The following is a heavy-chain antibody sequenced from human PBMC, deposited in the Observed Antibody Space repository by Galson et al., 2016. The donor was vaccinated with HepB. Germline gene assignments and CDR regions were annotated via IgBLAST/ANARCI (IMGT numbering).Heavy chain of an antibody. CDR3: ARRIGVVTATDAFDI. D-gene: IGHD2-21*02. Sequence: QSGAEVTKPGESLRIACKGSGYSFSKHWISWVRQMPGKGLEWMGRIDPSDSYTKYSPSFQGHVTISADKSISTAYLQWGSLKAPDTAMYYCARRIGVVTATDAFDIWGQGTMVTVSS. CDR1: GYSFSKHW. CDR2: IDPSDSYT. J-gene: IGHJ3*02. V-gene: IGHV5-10-1*01.